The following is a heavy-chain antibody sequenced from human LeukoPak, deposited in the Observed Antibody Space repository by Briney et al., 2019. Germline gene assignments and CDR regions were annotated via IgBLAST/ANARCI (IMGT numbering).Heavy chain of an antibody. D-gene: IGHD6-19*01. CDR2: INPNSGGT. CDR1: GGTFSSYA. CDR3: ARGPRLDSSGWYYGAFDI. Sequence: ASVTVSCKASGGTFSSYAISWVRQAPGQGLEWMGRINPNSGGTNYAQKFQGRVTMTRDTSISTAYMELSRLRSDDTAVYYCARGPRLDSSGWYYGAFDIWGQGTMVTVSS. V-gene: IGHV1-2*06. J-gene: IGHJ3*02.